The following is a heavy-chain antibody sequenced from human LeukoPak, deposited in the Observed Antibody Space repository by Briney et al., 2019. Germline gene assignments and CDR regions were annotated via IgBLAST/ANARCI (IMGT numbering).Heavy chain of an antibody. D-gene: IGHD1-26*01. CDR3: ARDPGWGSYYLYYFDY. CDR1: GGTFSSYA. Sequence: ASVKVSCKASGGTFSSYAISWVRQAPGQGLEWMGRIIPILGIANYAQKFQGRVTITADKSTSTAYMELSRLRSDDTAVYYCARDPGWGSYYLYYFDYWGQGTLVTVSS. J-gene: IGHJ4*02. CDR2: IIPILGIA. V-gene: IGHV1-69*04.